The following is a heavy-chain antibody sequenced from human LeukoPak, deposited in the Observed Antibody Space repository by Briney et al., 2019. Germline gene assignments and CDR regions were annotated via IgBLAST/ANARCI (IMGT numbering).Heavy chain of an antibody. J-gene: IGHJ4*02. V-gene: IGHV1-18*01. CDR3: ARLRLGELSSGFDY. CDR1: GYTFTSYG. CDR2: ISAYNGNT. D-gene: IGHD3-16*02. Sequence: ASVKVSCKASGYTFTSYGISWVRQAPGQGLEWMGWISAYNGNTNYAQKLQGRVTMTTDTSTNTAYMEVRSLRSDDAAVYYCARLRLGELSSGFDYWGQGTLVTVSS.